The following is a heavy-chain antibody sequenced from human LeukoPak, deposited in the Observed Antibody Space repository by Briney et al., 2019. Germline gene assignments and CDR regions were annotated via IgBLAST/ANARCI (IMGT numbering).Heavy chain of an antibody. J-gene: IGHJ4*02. CDR2: ISLDGSNK. V-gene: IGHV3-30*04. CDR3: ERDVYCSSTSCPDY. CDR1: GFTFSSYA. Sequence: GGSLRLSCAASGFTFSSYAMHWVRQAPGKGLEWVAVISLDGSNKYYADSVKGRFTISRDNSKNTLYLQMNSLRAEDTAVYYCERDVYCSSTSCPDYWGQGTLVTVSS. D-gene: IGHD2-2*01.